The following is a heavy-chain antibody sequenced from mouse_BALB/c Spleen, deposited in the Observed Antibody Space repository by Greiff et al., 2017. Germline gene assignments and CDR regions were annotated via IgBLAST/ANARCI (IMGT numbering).Heavy chain of an antibody. Sequence: EVQGVESGGGLVQPGGSLKLSCAASGFTFSSYGMSWVRQTPDKRLELVATINSNGGSTYYPDSVKGRFTISRDNAKNTLYLQMSSLKSEDTAMYYCARDPGDYDGAWFAYWGQGTLVTVSA. CDR1: GFTFSSYG. V-gene: IGHV5-6-3*01. CDR2: INSNGGST. D-gene: IGHD2-4*01. J-gene: IGHJ3*01. CDR3: ARDPGDYDGAWFAY.